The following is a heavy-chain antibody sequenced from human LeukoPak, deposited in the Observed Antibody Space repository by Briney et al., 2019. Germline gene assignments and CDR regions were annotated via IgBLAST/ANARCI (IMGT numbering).Heavy chain of an antibody. CDR1: GGSVSSPDSY. V-gene: IGHV4-61*08. J-gene: IGHJ5*02. CDR2: VYYIGTT. CDR3: ARNTSSSPWFDP. D-gene: IGHD6-6*01. Sequence: SETLSLTCIVSGGSVSSPDSYWSWIRQPPGKGLEWIGNVYYIGTTTYNSSLKTRVTISVDTSKNQFSLEVTSVTAADTAVYYCARNTSSSPWFDPWGQGTLVTVSS.